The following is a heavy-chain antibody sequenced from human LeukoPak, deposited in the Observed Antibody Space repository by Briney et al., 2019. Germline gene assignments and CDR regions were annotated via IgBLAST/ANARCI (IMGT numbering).Heavy chain of an antibody. J-gene: IGHJ4*02. D-gene: IGHD3-3*01. V-gene: IGHV1-18*01. Sequence: ASVKVSCKASGYTFTNYGISWVRQAPGQGLEWTGWISAYNSNTNYAQKLQGRVTMTTDTSTSTAYMELRSLRSDDTAVYYCARDIRVESWASYYFDYWGQGTLVTVSS. CDR2: ISAYNSNT. CDR3: ARDIRVESWASYYFDY. CDR1: GYTFTNYG.